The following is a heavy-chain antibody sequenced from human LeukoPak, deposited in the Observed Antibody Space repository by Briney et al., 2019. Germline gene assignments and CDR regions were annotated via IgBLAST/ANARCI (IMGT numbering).Heavy chain of an antibody. Sequence: PSETLSLTCTVSGGSISSYYWSWIRQPPGKGLEWIGYIYYSGSTNYNPSLKSRVTISVDTSKNQFSLKLSSVTAADTAVYYCARVSTMIPQVRWFDPWGQGTLVTVSS. CDR2: IYYSGST. CDR1: GGSISSYY. CDR3: ARVSTMIPQVRWFDP. D-gene: IGHD3-22*01. J-gene: IGHJ5*02. V-gene: IGHV4-59*01.